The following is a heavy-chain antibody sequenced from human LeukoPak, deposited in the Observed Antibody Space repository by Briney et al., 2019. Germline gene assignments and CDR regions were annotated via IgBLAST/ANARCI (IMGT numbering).Heavy chain of an antibody. V-gene: IGHV4-59*01. CDR1: GGSISSYY. CDR2: IYYSGST. CDR3: ARVSLDYFDY. J-gene: IGHJ4*02. Sequence: SETPSLTCTVSGGSISSYYWSWIRQPPGKGLEWIGYIYYSGSTNYNPSLKSRVTISVDTSKNQFSLKLSSVTAADTAVYYCARVSLDYFDYWGQGTLVTVSS.